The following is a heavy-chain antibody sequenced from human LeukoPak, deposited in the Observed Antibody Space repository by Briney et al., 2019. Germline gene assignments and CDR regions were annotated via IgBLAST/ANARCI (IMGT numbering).Heavy chain of an antibody. CDR3: AKYSGTKPYYFDY. CDR2: ISTSGTYI. Sequence: GGSLRLSCAASGFTFSSYGMHWVRQAPGKGLEWVSSISTSGTYIYYADSVKGRFTISRDNAKNSLYLQMNSLRAEDTAVCYRAKYSGTKPYYFDYWGQGTLVTVSS. CDR1: GFTFSSYG. D-gene: IGHD1-26*01. J-gene: IGHJ4*02. V-gene: IGHV3-21*01.